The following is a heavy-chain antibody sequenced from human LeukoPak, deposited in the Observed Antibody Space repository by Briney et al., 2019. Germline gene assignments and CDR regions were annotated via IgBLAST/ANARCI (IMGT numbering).Heavy chain of an antibody. CDR2: IYYSGST. CDR1: GGSISSSSYY. V-gene: IGHV4-39*02. J-gene: IGHJ3*02. Sequence: SETLSLTCTVSGGSISSSSYYWGWIRQPPGKGREWIGSIYYSGSTYYNPSLKSRVTISVDTSKNQFSLKLSSVTAADTAVYYCARERVGATPDAFDIWGQGTMVTVSS. CDR3: ARERVGATPDAFDI. D-gene: IGHD1-26*01.